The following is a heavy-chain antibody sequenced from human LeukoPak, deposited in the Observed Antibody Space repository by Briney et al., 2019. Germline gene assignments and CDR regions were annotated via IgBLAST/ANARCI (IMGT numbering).Heavy chain of an antibody. D-gene: IGHD5-18*01. CDR1: GYSISSGYY. CDR3: ARDLSVTANFDY. Sequence: SETLSLTCAVSGYSISSGYYWGWIRQPPGKGLEWIGSIYHSGTTYYNPSLKSRVTISVDTSKSQFSLKLSSVTAADTAVYYCARDLSVTANFDYWGQGTLVTVSS. V-gene: IGHV4-38-2*02. CDR2: IYHSGTT. J-gene: IGHJ4*02.